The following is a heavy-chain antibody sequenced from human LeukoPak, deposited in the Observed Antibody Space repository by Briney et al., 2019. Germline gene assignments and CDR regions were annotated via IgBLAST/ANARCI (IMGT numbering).Heavy chain of an antibody. J-gene: IGHJ4*02. V-gene: IGHV1-69*13. Sequence: ASVKVSCKASGGTFSSYAISWVRQAPGQGLEWMGGIIPIFGTANYAQKFQGRVTITADESTSTAYMELSSLRSEDTAVYYCARAKFPPYYYDSSGYYSDYWGQGTLVTVSS. CDR1: GGTFSSYA. CDR2: IIPIFGTA. D-gene: IGHD3-22*01. CDR3: ARAKFPPYYYDSSGYYSDY.